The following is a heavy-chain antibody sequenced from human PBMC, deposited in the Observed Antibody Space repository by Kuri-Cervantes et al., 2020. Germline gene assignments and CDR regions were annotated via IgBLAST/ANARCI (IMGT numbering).Heavy chain of an antibody. Sequence: SGPTLVKPTQTLTLTCTFSGFSLSTSGVGVGWIRQPPGKALEWLALIYWDDDKRYSPSLKSRLTITKDTSKNQVVLTMTNMDPVDTATYYCAHLYYDILTGCYTSFDYWGQGTLVTVSS. CDR3: AHLYYDILTGCYTSFDY. V-gene: IGHV2-5*02. CDR2: IYWDDDK. J-gene: IGHJ4*02. D-gene: IGHD3-9*01. CDR1: GFSLSTSGVG.